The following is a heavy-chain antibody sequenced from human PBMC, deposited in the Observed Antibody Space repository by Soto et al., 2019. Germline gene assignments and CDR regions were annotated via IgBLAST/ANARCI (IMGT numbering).Heavy chain of an antibody. CDR3: PRPIYDAAGGTNFKYYFDS. Sequence: GESLKISCKGSGYSFAGYWITWVRQMPGKGLEWMGRIDPSDSQTYYSPSFRGHVTISAAKSITTVFLQWSSLRASDTAMYYCPRPIYDAAGGTNFKYYFDSWCQETLVTVST. D-gene: IGHD2-8*02. CDR2: IDPSDSQT. J-gene: IGHJ4*02. V-gene: IGHV5-10-1*01. CDR1: GYSFAGYW.